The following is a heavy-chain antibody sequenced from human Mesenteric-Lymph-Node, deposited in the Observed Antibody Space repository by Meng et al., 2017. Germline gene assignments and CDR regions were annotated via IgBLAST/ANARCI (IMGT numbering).Heavy chain of an antibody. CDR2: IYTSGST. V-gene: IGHV4-61*02. CDR1: GGSISSGSYY. J-gene: IGHJ4*02. CDR3: AREDYYGSGSYPYFDY. D-gene: IGHD3-10*01. Sequence: SCTVSGGSISSGSYYWSWIRQPAGKGLEWIGRIYTSGSTNYNPSLKSRVTISVDTSKNQFSLKLSSVTAADTAVYYCAREDYYGSGSYPYFDYWGQGTLVPVLL.